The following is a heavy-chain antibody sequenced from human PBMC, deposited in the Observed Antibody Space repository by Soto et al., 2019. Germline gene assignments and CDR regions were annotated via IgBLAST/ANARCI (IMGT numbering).Heavy chain of an antibody. D-gene: IGHD1-7*01. Sequence: QVQLVESGGGVVLPGRSLRLSCAASRFIFNNYDMHWVRQAPGKGLEWVAVISYDGSSEYYADSVKGRFSISRDNSESTLYLLMNSLRPDDTALYYCAKDLRNWNSIWGQGTLVTVSS. CDR2: ISYDGSSE. J-gene: IGHJ4*02. CDR3: AKDLRNWNSI. CDR1: RFIFNNYD. V-gene: IGHV3-30*18.